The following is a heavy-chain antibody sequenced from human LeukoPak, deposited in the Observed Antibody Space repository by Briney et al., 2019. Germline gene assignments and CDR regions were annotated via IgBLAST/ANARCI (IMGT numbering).Heavy chain of an antibody. CDR2: IITSYGTT. J-gene: IGHJ4*02. CDR1: GGTFSNYA. Sequence: SVKVSCKASGGTFSNYAISWVRQAPGQGLEWMGGIITSYGTTNYAQKYQGRVTITADESTTTVYMELSSLRSEDTAVYYCARPRTYYDFWRGYPPFDYWGQGTLVTVSS. V-gene: IGHV1-69*13. CDR3: ARPRTYYDFWRGYPPFDY. D-gene: IGHD3-3*01.